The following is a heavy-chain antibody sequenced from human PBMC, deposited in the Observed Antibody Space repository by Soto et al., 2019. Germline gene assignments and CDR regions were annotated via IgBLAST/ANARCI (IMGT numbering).Heavy chain of an antibody. V-gene: IGHV4-30-4*01. CDR1: GGSVSSGGDY. Sequence: PSKTLSLTCTVSGGSVSSGGDYWSWIRQSPGKGLEWIGYISGSGSTGYNPSLKNRLTMSVDRSKNQFTLRLTSVTAADTAVYFCATESGSTYGYFDYWGQGTQVTVSS. CDR3: ATESGSTYGYFDY. CDR2: ISGSGST. J-gene: IGHJ4*02. D-gene: IGHD5-18*01.